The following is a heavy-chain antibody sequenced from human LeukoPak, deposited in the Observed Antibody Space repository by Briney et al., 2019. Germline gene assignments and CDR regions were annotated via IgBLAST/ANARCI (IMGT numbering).Heavy chain of an antibody. CDR1: GYTFTGYY. CDR2: INPNSGGT. J-gene: IGHJ3*01. D-gene: IGHD3-16*01. Sequence: ASVKVSCKASGYTFTGYYMHWVRQVPGQGLERMGWINPNSGGTNYAQKFQGRVTMTRDTSISTAYMELSRLRSDDTAVYYCASIYDSVSAGQTRHDAFDLWGQGTMVTVSS. V-gene: IGHV1-2*02. CDR3: ASIYDSVSAGQTRHDAFDL.